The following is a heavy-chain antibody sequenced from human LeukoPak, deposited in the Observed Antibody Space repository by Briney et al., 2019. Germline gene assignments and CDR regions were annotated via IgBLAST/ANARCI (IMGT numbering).Heavy chain of an antibody. Sequence: PGGSLRLSCAASGFTFSSYAMSWVRQAPGKGLEWVSAISGSGGSTYYADSVKGRFTISRDNSKNTLYLQMNSLRAEDTAVYYCAKARSGSYYPPNWFDPWGQGTLVTVSS. J-gene: IGHJ5*02. V-gene: IGHV3-23*01. CDR2: ISGSGGST. CDR1: GFTFSSYA. CDR3: AKARSGSYYPPNWFDP. D-gene: IGHD1-26*01.